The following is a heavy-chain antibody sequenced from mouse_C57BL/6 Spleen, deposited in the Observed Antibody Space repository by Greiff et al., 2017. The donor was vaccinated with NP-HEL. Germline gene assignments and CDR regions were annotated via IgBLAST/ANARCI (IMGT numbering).Heavy chain of an antibody. Sequence: VQLQQPGAELVKPGASVKLSCKASGYTFTSYWMHWVKQRPGQGLEWIGMIHPNSGSTNYNEKFKSKATLTVDKSSSTAYMQLSSLTSEDSAVYYCARRSSSGYDYAMDYWGQGTSVTVSS. CDR1: GYTFTSYW. V-gene: IGHV1-64*01. CDR2: IHPNSGST. D-gene: IGHD3-2*02. CDR3: ARRSSSGYDYAMDY. J-gene: IGHJ4*01.